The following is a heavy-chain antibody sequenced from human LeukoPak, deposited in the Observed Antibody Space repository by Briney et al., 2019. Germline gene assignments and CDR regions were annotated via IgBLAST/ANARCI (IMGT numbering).Heavy chain of an antibody. V-gene: IGHV4-34*01. J-gene: IGHJ6*03. D-gene: IGHD5-18*01. CDR1: GGSFSGYY. CDR2: INHSGST. Sequence: PSETLSLTCAVYGGSFSGYYWSWIRQPPGKGLEWIGEINHSGSTNYNPSLKSRVTISVDTSKNQFSLKLSSVTAADTAVYYCARGRRIQLWSRPYYYMDVWGKGTTVTVSS. CDR3: ARGRRIQLWSRPYYYMDV.